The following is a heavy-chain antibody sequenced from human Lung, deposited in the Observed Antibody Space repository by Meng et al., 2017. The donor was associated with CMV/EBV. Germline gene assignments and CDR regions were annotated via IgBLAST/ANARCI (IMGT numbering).Heavy chain of an antibody. J-gene: IGHJ6*02. D-gene: IGHD3-3*01. V-gene: IGHV1-69*10. CDR1: GGTFSSYA. CDR3: ARGSYVLRFLEWNPSGYYYYGMDV. Sequence: SVKVSCKASGGTFSSYAISWVRQAPGQGLEWMGGIIPILGIANYAQKFQGRVTITADKSASTAYMELSGLRSEDTAVYYCARGSYVLRFLEWNPSGYYYYGMDVWGQGTXVTVSS. CDR2: IIPILGIA.